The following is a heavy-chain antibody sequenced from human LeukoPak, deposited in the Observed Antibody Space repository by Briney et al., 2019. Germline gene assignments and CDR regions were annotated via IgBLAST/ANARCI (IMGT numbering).Heavy chain of an antibody. Sequence: GRSLRLSCAASGFTFDDYAMHWVRQAPGKGLEWVSGISWNSGSIGYADSVKGRFTISRDNAKNSLYLQMNSLRAEDTALYYCAKDRAIAVAGNYDYWGQGTLVTVSS. D-gene: IGHD6-19*01. CDR1: GFTFDDYA. V-gene: IGHV3-9*01. CDR2: ISWNSGSI. J-gene: IGHJ4*02. CDR3: AKDRAIAVAGNYDY.